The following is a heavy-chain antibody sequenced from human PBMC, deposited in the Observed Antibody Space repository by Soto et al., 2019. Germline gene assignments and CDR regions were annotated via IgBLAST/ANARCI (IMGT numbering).Heavy chain of an antibody. Sequence: SETLSLTCSVSGGYISSGGNYWSWIRQRPGKGLEWIGFIYYTGHTKYNAALKSRTSISAVMSENQFSLTLTSVTAADKAVYYCAREDINESFFDQWGTGILVTVS. CDR3: AREDINESFFDQ. CDR2: IYYTGHT. V-gene: IGHV4-31*03. D-gene: IGHD2-8*01. J-gene: IGHJ4*02. CDR1: GGYISSGGNY.